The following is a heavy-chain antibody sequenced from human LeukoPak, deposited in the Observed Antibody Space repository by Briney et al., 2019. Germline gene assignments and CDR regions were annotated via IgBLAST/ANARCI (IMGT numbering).Heavy chain of an antibody. V-gene: IGHV1-18*01. Sequence: ASVKVSCKASGYTFTSYGISWVRQAPGQGLEWMGWISAYNGSTNYAQKLQGRVTMTTDTSTSTAYMELRSLRSDDTAVYYCAKGSRGSCSRTYCYPFDYWGQGTLVTVSS. CDR1: GYTFTSYG. CDR3: AKGSRGSCSRTYCYPFDY. CDR2: ISAYNGST. J-gene: IGHJ4*02. D-gene: IGHD2-2*01.